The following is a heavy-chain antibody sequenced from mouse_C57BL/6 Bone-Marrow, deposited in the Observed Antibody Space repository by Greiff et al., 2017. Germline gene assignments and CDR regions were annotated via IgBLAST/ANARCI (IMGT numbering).Heavy chain of an antibody. CDR1: GYTFTSYW. J-gene: IGHJ2*01. CDR3: GSTPDGYYPALDY. CDR2: IDPNSGGT. V-gene: IGHV1-72*01. D-gene: IGHD2-3*01. Sequence: VQLQQPGAELVKPGASVKLSCKASGYTFTSYWMHWVKQRPGRGLEWIGRIDPNSGGTKYNEKFKSKATLTVDTPSSTAYMQLSSLTSEDSAVYYCGSTPDGYYPALDYWGQGTTLTVSS.